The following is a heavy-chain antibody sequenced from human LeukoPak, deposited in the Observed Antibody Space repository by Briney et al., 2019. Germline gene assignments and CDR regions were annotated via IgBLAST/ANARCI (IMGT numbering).Heavy chain of an antibody. V-gene: IGHV1-69*04. CDR2: IIPFLGIT. CDR3: AREVRRDVFDDAFDF. Sequence: ASVKVSCKASGGSFSRSGFSWVRQAPGQGLEWMGRIIPFLGITNYAQRFQGRVTITADRSTSTANMELSSLRSEDTAVYFCAREVRRDVFDDAFDFWGQGSMVTVSS. D-gene: IGHD5-24*01. CDR1: GGSFSRSG. J-gene: IGHJ3*01.